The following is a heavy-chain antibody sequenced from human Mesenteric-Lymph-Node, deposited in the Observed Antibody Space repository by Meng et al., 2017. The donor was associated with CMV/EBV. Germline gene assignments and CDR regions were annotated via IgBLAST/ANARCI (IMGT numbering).Heavy chain of an antibody. Sequence: SGFTFNIYAMNWVRQAPGKGLEWVSVITGNGGLIRYADSVKGRFTISRDNSKNILYLQMNSLRAEDTAIYYCAKDREPDGLYDVDYWGQGTLVTVSS. CDR1: GFTFNIYA. J-gene: IGHJ4*02. V-gene: IGHV3-23*01. CDR2: ITGNGGLI. CDR3: AKDREPDGLYDVDY. D-gene: IGHD5/OR15-5a*01.